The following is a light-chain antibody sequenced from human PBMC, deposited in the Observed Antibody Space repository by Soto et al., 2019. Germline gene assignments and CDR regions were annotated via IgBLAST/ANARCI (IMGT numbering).Light chain of an antibody. Sequence: EIVLTQSPGTLSLSPGERATLSCRASQSVSSSYLARYQQKPGQAPRLLIYGASSRATGIPDRFSGSGSGTDFTHTISRLEPEDFAVYYCQQYGSSPRTFGQGTKVDNK. CDR1: QSVSSSY. V-gene: IGKV3-20*01. CDR3: QQYGSSPRT. CDR2: GAS. J-gene: IGKJ1*01.